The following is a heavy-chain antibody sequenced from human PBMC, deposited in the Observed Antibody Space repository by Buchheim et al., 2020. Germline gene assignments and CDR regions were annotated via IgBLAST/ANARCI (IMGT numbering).Heavy chain of an antibody. D-gene: IGHD2-8*02. CDR3: ARGVQVETIIDNWFDA. Sequence: QLQLVQSGAELKRPGSSVKVSCKASGGTFSTSSIIWVRQAPGQGLEYMGEIIPVFGTTKYARKFQGRVTITADESTGVAYRDIHSLRFEDMSVYYCARGVQVETIIDNWFDAWGQGT. V-gene: IGHV1-69*01. CDR1: GGTFSTSS. J-gene: IGHJ5*02. CDR2: IIPVFGTT.